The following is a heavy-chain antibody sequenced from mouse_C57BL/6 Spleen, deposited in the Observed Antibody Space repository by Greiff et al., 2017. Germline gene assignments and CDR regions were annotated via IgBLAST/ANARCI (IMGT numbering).Heavy chain of an antibody. J-gene: IGHJ1*03. CDR2: IDPSDSYT. CDR1: GYTFTSYW. CDR3: ARWLRYVDV. Sequence: QVQLQQPGAELVMPGASVKLSCKASGYTFTSYWMHWVKQRPGQGLEWIGEIDPSDSYTNYNQKFKGKSTLTVDKSSSTAYMQLSSLTSEDSAVYYCARWLRYVDVWGTGTTDTVST. V-gene: IGHV1-69*01. D-gene: IGHD2-2*01.